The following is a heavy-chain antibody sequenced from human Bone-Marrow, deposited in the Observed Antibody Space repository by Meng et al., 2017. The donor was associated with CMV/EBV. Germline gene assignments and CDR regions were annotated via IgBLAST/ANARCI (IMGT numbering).Heavy chain of an antibody. Sequence: GGSLRLSCAASGFTFSSYAMSWVRQAPGKGLEWVSAISGSGGSTYYADSVKGRFTISRDNSKNTLYLQMNSLRAEDTAVYYCAKDLYYYGSGSYYNWGQGTLVTVSS. CDR2: ISGSGGST. J-gene: IGHJ4*02. V-gene: IGHV3-23*01. CDR3: AKDLYYYGSGSYYN. CDR1: GFTFSSYA. D-gene: IGHD3-10*01.